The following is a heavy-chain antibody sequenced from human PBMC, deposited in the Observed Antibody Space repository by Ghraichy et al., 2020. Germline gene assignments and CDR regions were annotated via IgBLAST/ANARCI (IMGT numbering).Heavy chain of an antibody. Sequence: SETLSLTCTVPGDSLISATDYWTWIRQPPRKGLECIGFIHHSGSTNYNPSLKSRVTISIDTSKNQFSLKLRSVTAADTAVYFCARERAGRHYYYYMDVWGKGTTVTVSS. V-gene: IGHV4-61*01. D-gene: IGHD1-1*01. CDR3: ARERAGRHYYYYMDV. CDR2: IHHSGST. J-gene: IGHJ6*03. CDR1: GDSLISATDY.